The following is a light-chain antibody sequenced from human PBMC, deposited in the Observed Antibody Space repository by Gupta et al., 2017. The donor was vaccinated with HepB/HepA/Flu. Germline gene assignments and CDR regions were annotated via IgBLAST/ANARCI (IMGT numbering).Light chain of an antibody. J-gene: IGLJ2*01. CDR2: DVS. CDR1: SSDVGGYNY. Sequence: QSALHQPASASASPGQSITISCTGTSSDVGGYNYVSWYQQHPGKAPKLMIYDVSNRTSGVSNRFSGSKSGNTASLTISGLQAEDEADYYCSSYTSSSPVFGGGTKLTVL. V-gene: IGLV2-14*03. CDR3: SSYTSSSPV.